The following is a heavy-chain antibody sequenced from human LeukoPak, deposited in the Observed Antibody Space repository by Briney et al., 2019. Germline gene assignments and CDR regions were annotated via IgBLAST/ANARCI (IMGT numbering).Heavy chain of an antibody. Sequence: GESLRLSCAASGFTFSDSWMSWVRQAPGKGLEWVANMNQDGSEKDYVDSVKGRFTISRDNARISLYLQMSSLRAEDTAVYYCATYTHWVAGDVWGQGTTVTVSS. V-gene: IGHV3-7*01. J-gene: IGHJ6*02. CDR1: GFTFSDSW. CDR3: ATYTHWVAGDV. D-gene: IGHD3-16*01. CDR2: MNQDGSEK.